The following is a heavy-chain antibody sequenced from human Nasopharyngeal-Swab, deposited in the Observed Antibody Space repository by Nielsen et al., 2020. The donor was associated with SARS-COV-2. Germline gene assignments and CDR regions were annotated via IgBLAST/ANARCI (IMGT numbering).Heavy chain of an antibody. V-gene: IGHV3-7*03. D-gene: IGHD2-15*01. J-gene: IGHJ4*02. CDR1: GFIFSNYW. CDR2: IKQDGSEM. CDR3: AKDRYCSGGACYFNGFDS. Sequence: GESLKISCAASGFIFSNYWMTWVRQAPGKGLEWVANIKQDGSEMYYVDSVKGRFTISRDNSNKKVYLQMHSLRAEDSAVYYCAKDRYCSGGACYFNGFDSWGQGTLVTVSS.